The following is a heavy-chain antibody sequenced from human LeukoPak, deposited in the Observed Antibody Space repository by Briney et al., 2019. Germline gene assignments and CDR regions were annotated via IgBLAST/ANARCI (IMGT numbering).Heavy chain of an antibody. V-gene: IGHV1-3*01. CDR3: ARDGIYGDCDI. D-gene: IGHD4-17*01. CDR1: GYTFITYP. J-gene: IGHJ3*02. CDR2: INVGSGNT. Sequence: ASVKVSCKASGYTFITYPMHWVRQAPGQRLEWMGWINVGSGNTKYSQKFQGRVTITRDTSASTAYMELSSLRSADTAVYYCARDGIYGDCDIWGQGTMVTVSS.